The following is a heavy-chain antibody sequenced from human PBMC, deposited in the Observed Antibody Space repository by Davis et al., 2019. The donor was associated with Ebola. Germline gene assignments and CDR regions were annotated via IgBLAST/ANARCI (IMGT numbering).Heavy chain of an antibody. V-gene: IGHV4-61*01. CDR2: IYYSGST. D-gene: IGHD4-17*01. CDR1: GGSVSSGSYY. Sequence: MPSETLSLTCTVSGGSVSSGSYYWSWIRQPPGKGLEWIGYIYYSGSTNYNPSLKSRVTISVDTSKNQFSLKLSSVTAADTAVYYCARITVTAFDIWGQGTMVTVSS. CDR3: ARITVTAFDI. J-gene: IGHJ3*02.